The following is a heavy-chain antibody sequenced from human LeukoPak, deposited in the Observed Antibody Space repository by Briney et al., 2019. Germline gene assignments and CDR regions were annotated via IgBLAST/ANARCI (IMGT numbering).Heavy chain of an antibody. CDR3: ARITYYYDSSGYYQYNWFDP. Sequence: SETLSLTCAVYGGSFSGYHWSWIRQPPGKGLEWIGEINHSGSTNYTPSLKSRVTISVDTSKNQFSLKLSSVTAADTAVYYCARITYYYDSSGYYQYNWFDPWGQGTLVTVSS. J-gene: IGHJ5*02. V-gene: IGHV4-34*01. CDR1: GGSFSGYH. D-gene: IGHD3-22*01. CDR2: INHSGST.